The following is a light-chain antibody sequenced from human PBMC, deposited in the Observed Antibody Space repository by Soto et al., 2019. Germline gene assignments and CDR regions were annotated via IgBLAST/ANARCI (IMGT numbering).Light chain of an antibody. CDR1: QSVSSY. CDR2: DAS. Sequence: EIVLTQSPATLSLSPGERAILSCRASQSVSSYLAWYQQKPGQAPRLLIYDASNRATGIPARFSGSGSGTDFTLTISSLEPEDFAVYYCQQRSNWPPMFGQGTKVEIK. CDR3: QQRSNWPPM. J-gene: IGKJ1*01. V-gene: IGKV3-11*01.